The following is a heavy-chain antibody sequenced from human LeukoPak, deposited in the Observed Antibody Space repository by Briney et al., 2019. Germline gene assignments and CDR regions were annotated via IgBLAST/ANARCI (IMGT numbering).Heavy chain of an antibody. CDR2: IYYSGST. CDR3: ARHVAHELPRSYVSEAFDI. CDR1: GCSISSYY. V-gene: IGHV4-59*08. Sequence: SETLSLTCTVSGCSISSYYWSWIRQPPGKGLEWIGYIYYSGSTNYHPSLKSRVTISVDTSKNQFSLKLSSVTAADTAVYYCARHVAHELPRSYVSEAFDIWGQGTMVTVSS. D-gene: IGHD1-26*01. J-gene: IGHJ3*02.